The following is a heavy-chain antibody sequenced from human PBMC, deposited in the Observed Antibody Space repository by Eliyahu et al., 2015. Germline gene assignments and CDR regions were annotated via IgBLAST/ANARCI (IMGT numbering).Heavy chain of an antibody. Sequence: QVLLRESGPGLVKPSQTLSLTCTVSGDSIFSSDYYWTWIRQHPGKDLEWIGHVYYSGSTASNPSLESRLTISVDTSKNQFSLQLSSVTAADTAVYFCARRWPHLKNWFDPWGQGTLVTVSS. J-gene: IGHJ5*02. D-gene: IGHD5-24*01. CDR3: ARRWPHLKNWFDP. CDR2: VYYSGST. CDR1: GDSIFSSDYY. V-gene: IGHV4-31*03.